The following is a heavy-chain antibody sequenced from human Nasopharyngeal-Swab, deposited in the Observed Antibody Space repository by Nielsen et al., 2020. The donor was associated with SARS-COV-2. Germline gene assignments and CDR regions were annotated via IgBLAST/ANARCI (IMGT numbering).Heavy chain of an antibody. V-gene: IGHV1-8*01. J-gene: IGHJ5*02. CDR1: GYTFTSYD. Sequence: VKVSCKASGYTFTSYDINWVRQATGQGLEWMGWMNPNSGNTGYAQKFQGRVTMTRNTSISTAYMELSSLRSEDTAVYYCARENDYYDSSGYYYYWFDPWGQGTLVTVSS. D-gene: IGHD3-22*01. CDR2: MNPNSGNT. CDR3: ARENDYYDSSGYYYYWFDP.